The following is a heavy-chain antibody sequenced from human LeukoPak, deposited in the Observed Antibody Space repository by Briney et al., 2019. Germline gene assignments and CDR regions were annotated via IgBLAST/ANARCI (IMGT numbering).Heavy chain of an antibody. CDR1: GGSISSGSYY. CDR2: IYTSGST. D-gene: IGHD3-22*01. J-gene: IGHJ4*02. CDR3: ARDNYDRSGYYYEFLT. V-gene: IGHV4-61*02. Sequence: PSQTPSLTCTVSGGSISSGSYYWNWIRQPAGKGLEWIGRIYTSGSTNYNPSLKSRVTMSLDTSKNQFSLKLSSVTAADTAVYYCARDNYDRSGYYYEFLTWGQGTLVTVSS.